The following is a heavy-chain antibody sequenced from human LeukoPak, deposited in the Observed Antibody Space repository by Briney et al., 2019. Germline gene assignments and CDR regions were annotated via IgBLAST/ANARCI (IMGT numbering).Heavy chain of an antibody. J-gene: IGHJ3*02. V-gene: IGHV3-21*01. CDR3: ARGRSITLLRGVAMSDGFDI. D-gene: IGHD3-10*01. CDR2: TDTSGNYI. CDR1: GFTFSSYT. Sequence: GGSLRLSCAASGFTFSSYTMNWVRQAPGKGLEWVSFTDTSGNYIYYGDSVKGRFTISRDNAKNLVFLQMNGLRAEDTAVYYCARGRSITLLRGVAMSDGFDIWGQGAMVAVSS.